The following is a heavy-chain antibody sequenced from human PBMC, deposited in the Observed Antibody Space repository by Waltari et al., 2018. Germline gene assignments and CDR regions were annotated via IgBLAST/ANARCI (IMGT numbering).Heavy chain of an antibody. V-gene: IGHV3-53*01. J-gene: IGHJ3*02. Sequence: EVQLVESGGDLIQPGGSLRLSCAVSGFNVSDNYMTWVRQAPGKGLAWVSVLYVIGTTYSADSVKGRFIISGDTDKNTLYLQMNSLRAEDTAVYCCARVIGPYDAFDIWGQGTHVTVSS. CDR3: ARVIGPYDAFDI. CDR1: GFNVSDNY. CDR2: LYVIGTT.